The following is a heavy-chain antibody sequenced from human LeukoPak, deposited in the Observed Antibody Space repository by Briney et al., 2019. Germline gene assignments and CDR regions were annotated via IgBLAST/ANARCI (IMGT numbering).Heavy chain of an antibody. CDR1: GYTFTSYG. D-gene: IGHD4-17*01. J-gene: IGHJ6*03. CDR2: ISAYSGNT. Sequence: ASVKVSCKASGYTFTSYGISWVRQAPGQGLEWMGWISAYSGNTNYAQKLQGRVTMTTDTSTSTAYMELRSLRSDDTAVYYCARGRPYGDYGEAYMDVWGKGTTVTVSS. CDR3: ARGRPYGDYGEAYMDV. V-gene: IGHV1-18*01.